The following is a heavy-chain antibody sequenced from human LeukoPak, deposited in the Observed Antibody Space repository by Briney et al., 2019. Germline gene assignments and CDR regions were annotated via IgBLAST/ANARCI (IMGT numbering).Heavy chain of an antibody. V-gene: IGHV4-61*02. CDR3: AREEWELPTDY. CDR1: GGSISSGSYY. CDR2: IYTSGST. D-gene: IGHD1-26*01. Sequence: SETLSLTCTVSGGSISSGSYYWSWIRQPAGKGLEWIGRIYTSGSTNYNPSLKSRVTISVDTSKNQFSLKLSSVTAADTAVYYCAREEWELPTDYWGQGTLVTVSS. J-gene: IGHJ4*02.